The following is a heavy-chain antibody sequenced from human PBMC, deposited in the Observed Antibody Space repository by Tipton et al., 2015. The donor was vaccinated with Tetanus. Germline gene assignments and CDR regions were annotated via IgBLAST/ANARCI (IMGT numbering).Heavy chain of an antibody. CDR3: AKDRKDDYGDYYGMDV. D-gene: IGHD4-17*01. Sequence: SLRLSCAASGFTFSSYGMHWVRQAPGKGLEWVAVISYDGSNKYYADSVKGRFTISRDNSKNTLYLQMNSLRAEDTAVYYCAKDRKDDYGDYYGMDVWGQGTTVTVSS. V-gene: IGHV3-30*18. CDR1: GFTFSSYG. J-gene: IGHJ6*02. CDR2: ISYDGSNK.